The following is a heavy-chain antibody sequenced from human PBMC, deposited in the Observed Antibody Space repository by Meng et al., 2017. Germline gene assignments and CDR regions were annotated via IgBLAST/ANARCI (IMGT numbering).Heavy chain of an antibody. V-gene: IGHV3-9*01. CDR1: GFTFDDYA. Sequence: SLKISCAASGFTFDDYAMHWVRQAPGKGLEWVSGINWNSGNTGYADSVKGRFTISRDNAKNTLYLQMNSLRAEDTALYYCAKGIDYYGPYYFDYWGQGTMVTVSS. D-gene: IGHD3-10*01. CDR2: INWNSGNT. CDR3: AKGIDYYGPYYFDY. J-gene: IGHJ4*02.